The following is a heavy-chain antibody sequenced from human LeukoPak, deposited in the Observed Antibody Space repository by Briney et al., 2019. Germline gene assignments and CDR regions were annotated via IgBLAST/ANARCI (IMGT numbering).Heavy chain of an antibody. V-gene: IGHV3-30*02. D-gene: IGHD1-26*01. Sequence: GGSLRLSCAASGFTFSSYGMHWVRQAPGKGLEWVAFIRYDGSNKYYADSVKGRFTISRDNSKNTLYLQMNSLRAEDTAVYYCAKVKIVGATTGFDYWGQGTLVTVSS. CDR1: GFTFSSYG. CDR3: AKVKIVGATTGFDY. CDR2: IRYDGSNK. J-gene: IGHJ4*02.